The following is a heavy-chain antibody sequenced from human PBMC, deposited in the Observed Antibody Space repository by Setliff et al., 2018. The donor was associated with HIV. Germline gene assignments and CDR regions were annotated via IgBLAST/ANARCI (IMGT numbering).Heavy chain of an antibody. D-gene: IGHD1-26*01. CDR3: VRDYMWAFDY. J-gene: IGHJ4*02. CDR2: IKKDGSDK. Sequence: GGSLRLSCAASGFTFSNSWMTWVRQAPGKGLEWVANIKKDGSDKFYVDSVKGRFAISRDNAKNSLNLEMNNLRAEDTAVYYCVRDYMWAFDYWGQGTLVTVSS. CDR1: GFTFSNSW. V-gene: IGHV3-7*01.